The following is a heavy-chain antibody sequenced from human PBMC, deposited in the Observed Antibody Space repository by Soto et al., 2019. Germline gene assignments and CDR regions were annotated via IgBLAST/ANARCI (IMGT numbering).Heavy chain of an antibody. V-gene: IGHV4-59*08. CDR1: GDFLSSHY. CDR2: ISYSGST. D-gene: IGHD1-7*01. Sequence: PSETLSLTCTVSGDFLSSHYWSWIRQPPAKGLEWIGYISYSGSTTYDASLKTRVTMSVDASKSQLSLKLNSVTVADTAVYYCVRHVHRTTYDLWGQGTQVTVSS. CDR3: VRHVHRTTYDL. J-gene: IGHJ4*02.